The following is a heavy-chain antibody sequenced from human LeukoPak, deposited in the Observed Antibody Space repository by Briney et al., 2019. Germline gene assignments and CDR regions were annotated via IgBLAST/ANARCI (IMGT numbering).Heavy chain of an antibody. Sequence: SETLSLTRTVSGGSISSYYWSWIRQPPGKGLEWIGYIYYSGSTNYNPSLKSRVTISVDTSKNQFSLKLSSVTAADTAVYYCARDFQDPYYYDSSGYKADAFNIWGQGTMVTVSS. CDR1: GGSISSYY. J-gene: IGHJ3*02. V-gene: IGHV4-59*01. D-gene: IGHD3-22*01. CDR2: IYYSGST. CDR3: ARDFQDPYYYDSSGYKADAFNI.